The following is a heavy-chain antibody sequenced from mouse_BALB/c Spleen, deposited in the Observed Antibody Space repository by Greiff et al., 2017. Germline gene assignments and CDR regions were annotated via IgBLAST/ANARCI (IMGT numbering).Heavy chain of an antibody. J-gene: IGHJ1*01. CDR2: IRLKSNNYAT. V-gene: IGHV6-6*02. Sequence: EVQGVESGGGLVQPGGSMKLSCVASGFTFSNYWMNWVRQSPEKGLEWVAEIRLKSNNYATHYAESVKGRFTISRDDSKSSVYLQMNNLRAEDTGIYYCTRTVVAYWYFDVWGAGTTVTVSS. D-gene: IGHD1-1*01. CDR1: GFTFSNYW. CDR3: TRTVVAYWYFDV.